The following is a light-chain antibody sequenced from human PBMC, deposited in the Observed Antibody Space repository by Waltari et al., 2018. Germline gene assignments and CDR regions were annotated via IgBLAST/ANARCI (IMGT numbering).Light chain of an antibody. Sequence: LTQPPSLSVAPGQTARIACGGNNIGTYSVHWYQQKPAQAPILVIYDDNDRPSGIPERFSGSTSGNTATLTIRRVDPGDEAAYYCQVWDNFIDHPVFGGGTKLTVL. CDR2: DDN. V-gene: IGLV3-21*02. J-gene: IGLJ2*01. CDR1: NIGTYS. CDR3: QVWDNFIDHPV.